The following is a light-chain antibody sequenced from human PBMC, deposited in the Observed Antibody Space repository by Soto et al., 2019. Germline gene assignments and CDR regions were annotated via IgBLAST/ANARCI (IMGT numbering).Light chain of an antibody. CDR2: GAS. CDR1: QSGSSC. Sequence: EIVLTQSPATLSLSPGERATLSCRASQSGSSCLAWFQQKPGQAPRLLIYGASSRATGIPDRFSGSGSGTDFTLTISRLEPEDFAMYYCQQYGSSLITFGQGTRLEIK. CDR3: QQYGSSLIT. V-gene: IGKV3-20*01. J-gene: IGKJ5*01.